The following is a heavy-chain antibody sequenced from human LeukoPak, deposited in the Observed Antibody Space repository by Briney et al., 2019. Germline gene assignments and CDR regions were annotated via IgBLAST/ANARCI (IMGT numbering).Heavy chain of an antibody. J-gene: IGHJ6*02. V-gene: IGHV3-53*01. Sequence: GGSLRLSCAASDFTVSSNYMTWVRQVPGKGLEWVSVIYSGGTTYYADSVKGRFTISRDNSKNTLYLQMNSLRAEDTAVYYCAWNYGKDLWGQGTTVNVSS. CDR2: IYSGGTT. CDR1: DFTVSSNY. D-gene: IGHD1-1*01. CDR3: AWNYGKDL.